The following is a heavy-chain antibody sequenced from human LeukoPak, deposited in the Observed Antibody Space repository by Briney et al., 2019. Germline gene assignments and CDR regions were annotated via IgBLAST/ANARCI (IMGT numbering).Heavy chain of an antibody. J-gene: IGHJ1*01. Sequence: GGSLRLSCAASGFTFSTYAMSWVHQAPGKGLEWVAAISNSGGDTFYSDSGEGRFTIARDNSKNTLYLQMNSLRVDDTAVYYCAQQLGYCSGGTCYFTYWGQGTLVTVSS. CDR2: ISNSGGDT. CDR1: GFTFSTYA. CDR3: AQQLGYCSGGTCYFTY. V-gene: IGHV3-23*01. D-gene: IGHD2-15*01.